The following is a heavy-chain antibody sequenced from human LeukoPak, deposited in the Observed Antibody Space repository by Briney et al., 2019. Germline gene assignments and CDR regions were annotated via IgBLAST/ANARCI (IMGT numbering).Heavy chain of an antibody. V-gene: IGHV4-30-4*08. J-gene: IGHJ4*02. CDR2: IYYSGST. D-gene: IGHD4-11*01. Sequence: SETLSLTCTVSGGSISSGDYYWSWIRQPPGKGLEWIGYIYYSGSTYYNPSLKSRVTISVDTSKNQFSLKLSSVTAADTAVYYCARAYGSNYRVFDYWGQGALVTVSS. CDR3: ARAYGSNYRVFDY. CDR1: GGSISSGDYY.